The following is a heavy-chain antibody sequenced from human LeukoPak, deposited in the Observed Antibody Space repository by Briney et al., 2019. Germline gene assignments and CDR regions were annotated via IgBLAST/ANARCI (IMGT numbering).Heavy chain of an antibody. CDR1: GFTFDSHY. J-gene: IGHJ1*01. CDR2: ISDSGRTT. Sequence: PGGSLRLSCAASGFTFDSHYITWVRQAPGKGLQWVSAISDSGRTTHYADSVRDRFTISRDNSKSTVYLQMNSLRAEDAAVYHCATEFKVGTSTKYFQHWGLGTLVTVSS. CDR3: ATEFKVGTSTKYFQH. V-gene: IGHV3-23*01. D-gene: IGHD1-26*01.